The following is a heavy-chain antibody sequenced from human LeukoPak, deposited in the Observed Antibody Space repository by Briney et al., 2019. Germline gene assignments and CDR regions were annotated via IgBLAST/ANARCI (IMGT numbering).Heavy chain of an antibody. CDR1: GYTFTSYG. CDR2: IGTYNGNT. D-gene: IGHD6-13*01. V-gene: IGHV1-18*01. J-gene: IGHJ3*02. CDR3: ARQAAGRGNDAFDI. Sequence: GASVKVSCKASGYTFTSYGISWVRQAPGQGLEWMGWIGTYNGNTNYAQKLQGRVTMTTDTSTSTAYMELRSLRSDDTAVYYCARQAAGRGNDAFDIWGQGTMVTVSS.